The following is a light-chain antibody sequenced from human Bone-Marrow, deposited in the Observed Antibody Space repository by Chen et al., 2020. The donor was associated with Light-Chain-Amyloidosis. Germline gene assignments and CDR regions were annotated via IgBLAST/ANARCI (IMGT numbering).Light chain of an antibody. J-gene: IGKJ5*01. CDR2: DAS. CDR3: QQRMIWPPIT. V-gene: IGKV3-11*01. Sequence: EVVLTQSPATLSLSPGERATLSCRASQSVVRYLAWYQQKVGQAPRLLIYDASNRATGIPARFSGSGSGTDFTLTISNLEPEDFAVYYCQQRMIWPPITFGQGTRLEIK. CDR1: QSVVRY.